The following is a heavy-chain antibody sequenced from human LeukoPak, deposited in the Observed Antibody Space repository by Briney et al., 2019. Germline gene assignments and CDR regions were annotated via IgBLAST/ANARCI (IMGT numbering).Heavy chain of an antibody. J-gene: IGHJ3*02. CDR3: ASGELITMIVVVITSAMLLGI. V-gene: IGHV1-3*03. CDR2: INAGNGNT. Sequence: GASVKVSCKASGYTFLNYGISWVRQAPGQRLEWMGWINAGNGNTKYSQEFQGRVTITRDTSASTAYMELSSLRSEDMAVYYCASGELITMIVVVITSAMLLGIWGQGTMVTVSS. D-gene: IGHD3-22*01. CDR1: GYTFLNYG.